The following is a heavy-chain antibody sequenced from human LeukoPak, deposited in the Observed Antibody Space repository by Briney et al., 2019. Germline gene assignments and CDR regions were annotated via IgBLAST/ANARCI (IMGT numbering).Heavy chain of an antibody. V-gene: IGHV1-46*01. Sequence: ASVKVSCKASGYTFTGYYMHWVRQAPGQGLEWMGIIDPSGGSTRYAQKFQGRVTMTRDTSTNTVYMELSSLRSEDTAVYYCARDSGRHHSHYYYMDVWAKGTTVTVSS. CDR1: GYTFTGYY. CDR3: ARDSGRHHSHYYYMDV. J-gene: IGHJ6*03. CDR2: IDPSGGST. D-gene: IGHD1-26*01.